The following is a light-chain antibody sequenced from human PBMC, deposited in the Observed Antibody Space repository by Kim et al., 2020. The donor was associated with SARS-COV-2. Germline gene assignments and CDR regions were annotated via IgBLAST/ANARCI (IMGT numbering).Light chain of an antibody. Sequence: ASVGDRVTSTCRASQYIANSLAWYQQKPGTVPKLLIYAASTLQSGVPSRFSGSGSGTEFTLTIGSLQTEDVATYYCQKYDTAPWTFGPGTKVDIK. J-gene: IGKJ1*01. CDR2: AAS. V-gene: IGKV1-27*01. CDR1: QYIANS. CDR3: QKYDTAPWT.